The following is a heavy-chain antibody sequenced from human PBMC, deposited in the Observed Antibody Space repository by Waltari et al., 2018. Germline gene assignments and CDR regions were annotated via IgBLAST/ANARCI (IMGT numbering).Heavy chain of an antibody. V-gene: IGHV1-2*02. J-gene: IGHJ4*02. Sequence: QVQLVQSGAEVKKPGASVKVSCKASGYTFTGYYMPCVRQAPGQGLEWMGWINPNSGGTNYAQKCQGRVTMTRDTSISTAYMELSRLTSDDTAVYYCATQRDYYDVSAYRDLDYWGQGTLVSVSS. D-gene: IGHD3-22*01. CDR1: GYTFTGYY. CDR2: INPNSGGT. CDR3: ATQRDYYDVSAYRDLDY.